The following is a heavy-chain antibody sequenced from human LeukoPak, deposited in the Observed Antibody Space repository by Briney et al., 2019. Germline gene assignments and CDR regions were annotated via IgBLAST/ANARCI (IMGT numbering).Heavy chain of an antibody. CDR1: GGSISSYY. CDR2: IYYSGST. D-gene: IGHD3-10*01. V-gene: IGHV4-59*01. CDR3: ASADVTMVRGVTFDP. J-gene: IGHJ5*02. Sequence: SETLSLTCTVSGGSISSYYWSWIRQPPGKGLEWIGYIYYSGSTNYNPSLKSRVTISVDTSKNQFSLKLSSVTAADTAVYYCASADVTMVRGVTFDPWGQGTLVTVSS.